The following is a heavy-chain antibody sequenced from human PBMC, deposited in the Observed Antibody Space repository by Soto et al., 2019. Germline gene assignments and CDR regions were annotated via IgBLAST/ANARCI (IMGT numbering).Heavy chain of an antibody. CDR1: GFTFSAFY. V-gene: IGHV3-11*01. CDR3: ARDYSALYSNMDW. CDR2: ISGGGTTI. D-gene: IGHD2-15*01. Sequence: GGSLRLSCAASGFTFSAFYMSWIRQAPGKGLEWVSYISGGGTTIYYADSVKGRFTISRDNAKNSLYLQMSSLRAEDTAVYYCARDYSALYSNMDWWGQGTPVTVSS. J-gene: IGHJ6*02.